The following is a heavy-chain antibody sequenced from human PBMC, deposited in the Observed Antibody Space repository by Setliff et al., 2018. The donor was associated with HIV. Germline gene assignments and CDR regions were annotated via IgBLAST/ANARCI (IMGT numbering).Heavy chain of an antibody. CDR2: ISAFNGNI. CDR1: GYTFTCFG. J-gene: IGHJ4*02. Sequence: ASVKVSCKASGYTFTCFGFSWVRRAPGEGLEWLGWISAFNGNINYAQKFQGRVTMTTDTSTSTAYMELRSLRSDDTAVYYCARDLIELGSGWLFDYWGQGTLVTVSS. D-gene: IGHD6-19*01. V-gene: IGHV1-18*01. CDR3: ARDLIELGSGWLFDY.